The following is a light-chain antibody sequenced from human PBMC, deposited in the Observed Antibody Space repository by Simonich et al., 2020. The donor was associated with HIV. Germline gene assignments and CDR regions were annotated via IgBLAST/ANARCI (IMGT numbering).Light chain of an antibody. Sequence: DLQMTQSPSTLSASVGDKVTITCRASQSISSWLAWYQQKPGKAPKLLIYRASNLETGVPSRFRGSGSGTEFTITISSLQPDDFAVYYCQQRSGWPPITFGQGTRLEIK. V-gene: IGKV1-5*03. CDR1: QSISSW. CDR3: QQRSGWPPIT. J-gene: IGKJ5*01. CDR2: RAS.